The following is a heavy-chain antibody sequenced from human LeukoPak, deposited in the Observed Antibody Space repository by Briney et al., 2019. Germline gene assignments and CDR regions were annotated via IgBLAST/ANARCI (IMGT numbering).Heavy chain of an antibody. J-gene: IGHJ4*02. V-gene: IGHV4-59*01. CDR1: GGSISSYY. D-gene: IGHD3-10*01. Sequence: SETLSLSCTVSGGSISSYYWSWIGQPPGKGLEWIGYIYYSGSTNYNPSLKSRVTISLDTSKNQFSLKLSSVTAADTAVYYFARSELLWFGGVNSGFDYWGQGTLVTVSS. CDR3: ARSELLWFGGVNSGFDY. CDR2: IYYSGST.